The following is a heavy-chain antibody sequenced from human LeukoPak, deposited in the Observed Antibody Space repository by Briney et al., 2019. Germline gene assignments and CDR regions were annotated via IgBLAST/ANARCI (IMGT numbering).Heavy chain of an antibody. CDR1: GFTFSSYA. CDR3: AKDPSGSYYYYYGMDV. Sequence: PGGSLRLSCAPSGFTFSSYAMSWVRQAPGKGLEWVSFISGGGGSTYYADSVKGRFTISRDNSKNTLYLQMNSLRAEDTAVYYCAKDPSGSYYYYYGMDVWGQGTTVIVSS. V-gene: IGHV3-23*01. CDR2: ISGGGGST. D-gene: IGHD1-26*01. J-gene: IGHJ6*02.